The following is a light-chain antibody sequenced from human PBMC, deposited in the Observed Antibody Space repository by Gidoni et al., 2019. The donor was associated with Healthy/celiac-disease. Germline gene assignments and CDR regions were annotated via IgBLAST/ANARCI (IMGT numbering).Light chain of an antibody. Sequence: DIQLTQSPSFPSASVGDRVTIPCRASQGISSYLAWYQQKPGKAPKLLIYAASTLQSGVPSRFSGSGSGTEFTLTISILQPEDFATYYCQQLNSYPPTFGQGTKLEIK. CDR3: QQLNSYPPT. CDR2: AAS. CDR1: QGISSY. J-gene: IGKJ2*01. V-gene: IGKV1-9*01.